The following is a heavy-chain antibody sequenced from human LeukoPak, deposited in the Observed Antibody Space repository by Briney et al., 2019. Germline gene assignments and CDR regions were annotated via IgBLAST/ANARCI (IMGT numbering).Heavy chain of an antibody. CDR3: ARETERWGGYSSSWGFDY. CDR1: GYTFTSYG. D-gene: IGHD6-13*01. J-gene: IGHJ4*02. Sequence: RASVKVSCKASGYTFTSYGISWVRQAPGQGLEWMGWISAYNGNTNYAQKLQGRVTMTTDTSTSTAYMELRSLRSDDTAVYYCARETERWGGYSSSWGFDYWGQGTLVTVSS. V-gene: IGHV1-18*01. CDR2: ISAYNGNT.